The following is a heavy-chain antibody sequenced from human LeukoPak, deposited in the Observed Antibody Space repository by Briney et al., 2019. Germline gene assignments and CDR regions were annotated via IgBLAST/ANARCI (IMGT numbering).Heavy chain of an antibody. J-gene: IGHJ3*02. CDR1: GGSISSYY. CDR2: IYYSGST. V-gene: IGHV4-59*08. CDR3: ARGSPLQGAFDI. Sequence: SETLSLTCTVSGGSISSYYWSWIRQPPGKGLEWIGYIYYSGSTNYNPSLKSRVTISVDTSKNQFSLKLSSVTAADTAVYYCARGSPLQGAFDIWGQGTMVTVSS.